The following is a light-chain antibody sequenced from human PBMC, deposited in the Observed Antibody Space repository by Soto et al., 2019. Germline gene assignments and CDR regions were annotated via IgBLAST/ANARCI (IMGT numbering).Light chain of an antibody. J-gene: IGKJ2*01. CDR1: QAIRND. Sequence: AIQMTQSPSSLSASVGDRVTITCRASQAIRNDLGWYQHKPGKAPKILIYTASNLQSGVQSRFSGSGSGTDFTLTLSSLQPEDFANYYCLQGHGYPYTFGQGTKLEIK. CDR2: TAS. CDR3: LQGHGYPYT. V-gene: IGKV1-6*01.